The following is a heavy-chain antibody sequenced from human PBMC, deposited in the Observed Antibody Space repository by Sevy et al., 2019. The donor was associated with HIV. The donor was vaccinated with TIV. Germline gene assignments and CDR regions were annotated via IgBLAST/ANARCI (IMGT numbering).Heavy chain of an antibody. CDR2: ISSSSSYI. CDR3: ARDRSPNYFYGIDV. Sequence: GGSLRLSCAASGFTFSSYSMNWVRQAPGKGLEWVSSISSSSSYIYYADSVKGRFTISRDNAKNSLYLQMNSLRAEDTAVYYCARDRSPNYFYGIDVWGQGTTVTVSS. CDR1: GFTFSSYS. V-gene: IGHV3-21*01. J-gene: IGHJ6*02.